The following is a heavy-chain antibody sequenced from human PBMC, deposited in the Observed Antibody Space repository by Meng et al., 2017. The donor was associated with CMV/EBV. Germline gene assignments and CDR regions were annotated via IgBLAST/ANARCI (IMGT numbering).Heavy chain of an antibody. CDR1: GFTFSNAW. CDR2: IKSKTDGGTT. Sequence: GESLKISCAASGFTFSNAWMSWVRPAPGKGLEWVGRIKSKTDGGTTDYAAPVKGRFTISRDDSKNTLYLQMNSLKTEDTAVYYCTTVMGWMNLYYGMDVWGQGTTVTVSS. D-gene: IGHD6-19*01. J-gene: IGHJ6*02. CDR3: TTVMGWMNLYYGMDV. V-gene: IGHV3-15*01.